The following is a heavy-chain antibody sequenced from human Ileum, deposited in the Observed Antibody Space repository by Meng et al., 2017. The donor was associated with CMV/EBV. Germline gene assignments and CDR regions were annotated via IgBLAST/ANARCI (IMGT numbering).Heavy chain of an antibody. V-gene: IGHV3-74*01. J-gene: IGHJ4*02. CDR2: IMGDGSYA. CDR3: VRDGHHWNFDY. Sequence: GESLKIPCAASGFTFSGYWMHWVRQGPGKGLEWVSRIMGDGSYANYADSVQGRFTLSRDNAKDTLFLQMNSLRGEDTAVYYCVRDGHHWNFDYWGQGTPVTVSS. D-gene: IGHD1-1*01. CDR1: GFTFSGYW.